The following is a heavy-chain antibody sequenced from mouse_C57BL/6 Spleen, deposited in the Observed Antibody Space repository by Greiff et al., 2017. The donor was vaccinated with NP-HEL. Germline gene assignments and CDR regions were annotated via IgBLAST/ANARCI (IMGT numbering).Heavy chain of an antibody. V-gene: IGHV2-5*01. J-gene: IGHJ2*01. CDR3: AKGDGYSYFDY. Sequence: VMLVESGPGLVQPSQSLSITCAVSGFSLTSYGVHWVRQSPGKGLEWLGVIWRGGSTDYNAAFMSRLSITKDNSKSQVFFKMNSLQADDTAIYYCAKGDGYSYFDYWGQGTTLTVSS. CDR2: IWRGGST. CDR1: GFSLTSYG. D-gene: IGHD2-3*01.